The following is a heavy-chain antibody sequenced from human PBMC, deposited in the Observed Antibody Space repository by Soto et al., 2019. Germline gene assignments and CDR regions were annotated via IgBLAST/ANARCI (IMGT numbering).Heavy chain of an antibody. Sequence: GGSLRLSCAASGFTFSSYAMSWVRQAPGKGLEWVSSISGSGGNTYYADSVKGRFTISRDNSKNTLYLQMNSLRAEDTAVYYCATVPGSKNAFDIWGQGTMVTVSS. D-gene: IGHD2-2*01. CDR2: ISGSGGNT. V-gene: IGHV3-23*01. CDR1: GFTFSSYA. CDR3: ATVPGSKNAFDI. J-gene: IGHJ3*02.